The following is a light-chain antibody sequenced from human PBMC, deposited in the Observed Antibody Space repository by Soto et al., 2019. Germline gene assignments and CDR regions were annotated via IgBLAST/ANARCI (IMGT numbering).Light chain of an antibody. CDR3: LLYYGGQLGV. CDR1: TGAVTSGNY. V-gene: IGLV7-43*01. J-gene: IGLJ2*01. CDR2: STN. Sequence: QTVVTQEPSLTVSPGGTVTLTCATSTGAVTSGNYPNWFQQKPGQAPRALIYSTNHKYSWTPARFSGSLLGGKAALTLSGVQPEDEADYYCLLYYGGQLGVFGGGTKVTVL.